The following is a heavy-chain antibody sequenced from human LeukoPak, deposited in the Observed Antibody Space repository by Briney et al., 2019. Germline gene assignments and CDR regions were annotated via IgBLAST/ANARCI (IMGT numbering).Heavy chain of an antibody. CDR1: GFTFSSSA. CDR3: AKDRGSYMPYYFDY. Sequence: GGSLRLSCAASGFTFSSSAMSWVRQAPGKGLEWVSAISNNGGYTYYADSVQGRFTISRDNSKSTLCLQMNSLRAEDTAVYYCAKDRGSYMPYYFDYWGQGTLVTVSS. D-gene: IGHD1-26*01. J-gene: IGHJ4*02. V-gene: IGHV3-23*01. CDR2: ISNNGGYT.